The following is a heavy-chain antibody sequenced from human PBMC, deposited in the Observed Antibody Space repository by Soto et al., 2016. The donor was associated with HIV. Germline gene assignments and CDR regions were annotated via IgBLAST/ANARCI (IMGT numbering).Heavy chain of an antibody. CDR3: ARLGDSSGYDYPRLAFDI. V-gene: IGHV3-11*05. D-gene: IGHD3-22*01. CDR1: GFTFSDYY. CDR2: ISSSSSYT. Sequence: QVQLVESGGGLVKPGGSLRLSCAASGFTFSDYYMSWIRQAPGKGLEWVSYISSSSSYTNYADSVKGRFTISRDNAKNSLYLQMNSLRAEDTAVYYCARLGDSSGYDYPRLAFDIWGQGTMVTVSS. J-gene: IGHJ3*02.